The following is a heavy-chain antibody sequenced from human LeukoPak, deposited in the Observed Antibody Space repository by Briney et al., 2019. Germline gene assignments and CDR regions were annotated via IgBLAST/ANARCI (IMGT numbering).Heavy chain of an antibody. V-gene: IGHV3-30*18. Sequence: GRSLRLSCAVSGFTFSSYGMHWVRQAPGKGLEWVGVISFDGSYKYYADSVKGRFTISRDNSKNTLYLQMNSLRAEDTAVYYCAKGVDTATLHGAFDIWGQGTMVTVSS. CDR1: GFTFSSYG. CDR2: ISFDGSYK. J-gene: IGHJ3*02. D-gene: IGHD5-18*01. CDR3: AKGVDTATLHGAFDI.